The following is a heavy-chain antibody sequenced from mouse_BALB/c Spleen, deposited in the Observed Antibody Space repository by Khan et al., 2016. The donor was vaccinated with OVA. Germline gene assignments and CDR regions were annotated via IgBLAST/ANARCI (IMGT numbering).Heavy chain of an antibody. V-gene: IGHV2-9*02. D-gene: IGHD1-3*01. J-gene: IGHJ2*01. Sequence: QVQLKESGPGLVAPSQSLSITCTVSGFSFTSYGVHWVRQPPGKGLEWLGVIWAGGSTNYNSALMSSLSISKDNSKSQIFLKMNSLHSDDTAMYYWARLEDIWGQGTTLTVSS. CDR1: GFSFTSYG. CDR3: ARLEDI. CDR2: IWAGGST.